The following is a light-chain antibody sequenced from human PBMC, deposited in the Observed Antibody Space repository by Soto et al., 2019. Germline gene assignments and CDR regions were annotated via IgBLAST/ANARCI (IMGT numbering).Light chain of an antibody. CDR1: GNAVSYQL. V-gene: IGLV2-23*02. CDR3: CSFVGVSNDV. CDR2: NVT. Sequence: QSALTQPASVSGSPGQSITISCSGNAVSYQLVSWYQQQPGKAPKLILYNVTRRPSGVSNRFSGFKSGTTASLKITGLQAEDEADYYCCSFVGVSNDVFGHGTKVTVL. J-gene: IGLJ1*01.